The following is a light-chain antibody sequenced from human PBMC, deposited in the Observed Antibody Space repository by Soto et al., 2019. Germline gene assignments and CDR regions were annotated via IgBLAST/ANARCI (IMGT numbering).Light chain of an antibody. J-gene: IGKJ1*01. CDR3: HQYDRSWT. CDR1: QSVRSSY. Sequence: EIVLTQSPGTLSLSPGERATLSCRASQSVRSSYLAWYQQKPGQAPRLLIYGASSRATGIPDRFSGSGSGTDFTLTISRLEPEGFAVYYCHQYDRSWTFGQGTKVEIK. V-gene: IGKV3-20*01. CDR2: GAS.